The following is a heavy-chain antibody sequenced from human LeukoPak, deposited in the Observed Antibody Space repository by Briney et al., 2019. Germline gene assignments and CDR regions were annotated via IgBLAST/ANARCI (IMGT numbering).Heavy chain of an antibody. J-gene: IGHJ4*02. CDR3: AKDISSSAGRGTYYFDY. CDR1: LFSFDDYA. CDR2: ISWNSCKK. Sequence: GISLTLSCPPSLFSFDDYAMHWVLQPPAKGLECVSGISWNSCKKRFADPVNDRFTISSSNANNSLYLQMNSLRAEDTALYYCAKDISSSAGRGTYYFDYWGQGTLVTVSS. V-gene: IGHV3-9*01. D-gene: IGHD6-13*01.